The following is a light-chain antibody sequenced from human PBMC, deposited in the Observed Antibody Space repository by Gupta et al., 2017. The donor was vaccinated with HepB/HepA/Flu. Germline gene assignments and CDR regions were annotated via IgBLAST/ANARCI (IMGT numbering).Light chain of an antibody. CDR3: QSYDSSLSVV. Sequence: VTISCTGSSSNIGADYDVHWYQHLPGTAPKLLIYGNNYRPSGVPDRFSGSKSGTSASLAITGLQAEDEADYYCQSYDSSLSVVFGGGTKLTVL. V-gene: IGLV1-40*01. CDR2: GNN. CDR1: SSNIGADYD. J-gene: IGLJ2*01.